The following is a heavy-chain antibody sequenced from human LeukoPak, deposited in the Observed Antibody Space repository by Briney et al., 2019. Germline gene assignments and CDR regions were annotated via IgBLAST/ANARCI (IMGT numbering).Heavy chain of an antibody. CDR2: ISSSGSTI. V-gene: IGHV3-48*03. CDR1: GFTFSSYE. Sequence: GGSLRLSCAASGFTFSSYEMNWVRQAPGKGLEWVSYISSSGSTIYYADSVKGRFTISRDNAKNSLYLQMNSLRAEDTAVYYCARDAGLGESREAYYYYYMDVWGKGTTVTVSS. J-gene: IGHJ6*03. CDR3: ARDAGLGESREAYYYYYMDV. D-gene: IGHD3-10*01.